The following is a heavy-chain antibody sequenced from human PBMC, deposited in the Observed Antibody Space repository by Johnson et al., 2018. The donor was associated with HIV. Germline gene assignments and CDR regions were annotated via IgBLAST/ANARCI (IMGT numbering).Heavy chain of an antibody. CDR1: GFTFNNYG. D-gene: IGHD3-10*01. J-gene: IGHJ3*02. V-gene: IGHV3-30*02. CDR3: AKSTQASIVRESGPYGAFHI. CDR2: IRYDGSKK. Sequence: QVQLVESGGGVVLPGGSLRLSCAASGFTFNNYGMHWVRQAPGKGLEWVAFIRYDGSKKYYADSVKGRFTISRDNSKNTLYLQMNSLRAEDTAVNYCAKSTQASIVRESGPYGAFHIWGQGTMVTVSS.